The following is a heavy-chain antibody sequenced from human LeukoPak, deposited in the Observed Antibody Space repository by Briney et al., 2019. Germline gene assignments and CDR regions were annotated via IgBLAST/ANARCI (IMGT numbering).Heavy chain of an antibody. D-gene: IGHD3-22*01. CDR2: IYYSGST. V-gene: IGHV4-39*01. CDR3: ARRVPDSSGKSWCFDL. CDR1: GGSISSSSYY. Sequence: PSETLSLTCTVSGGSISSSSYYWDWIRQPPGKGLEWIGSIYYSGSTYYNPSLKSRVTISVDTSKNQFSLKLSSVTAADTAVYYCARRVPDSSGKSWCFDLWGRGTLVTVSS. J-gene: IGHJ2*01.